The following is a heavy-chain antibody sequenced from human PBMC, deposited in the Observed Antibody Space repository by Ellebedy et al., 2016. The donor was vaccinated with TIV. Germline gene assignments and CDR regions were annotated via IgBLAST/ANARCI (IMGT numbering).Heavy chain of an antibody. Sequence: GESLKISCAASGFTFSIYAMSWVRQAPGKGPEWVSAVSASSDYINYADSVKGRFTISRDNSKNTLYLQMNSLRPEDTAVYYCARGEEIGSLGDLFDIWGQGTMVTLSS. CDR2: VSASSDYI. J-gene: IGHJ3*02. CDR3: ARGEEIGSLGDLFDI. V-gene: IGHV3-23*01. D-gene: IGHD1-26*01. CDR1: GFTFSIYA.